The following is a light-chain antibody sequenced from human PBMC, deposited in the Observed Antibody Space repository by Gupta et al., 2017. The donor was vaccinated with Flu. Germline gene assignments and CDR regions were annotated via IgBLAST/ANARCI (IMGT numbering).Light chain of an antibody. Sequence: EIVLTQSPGTLSLSPGERATLSCRASQSISASYLAWYQQRLCQPPRLLIYVASGRATGIPDSFSGSGSGKDFTLTISRLEPEDFAVYYCQQYGSSPPLTFGGGTKVEIK. CDR3: QQYGSSPPLT. CDR2: VAS. CDR1: QSISASY. J-gene: IGKJ4*01. V-gene: IGKV3-20*01.